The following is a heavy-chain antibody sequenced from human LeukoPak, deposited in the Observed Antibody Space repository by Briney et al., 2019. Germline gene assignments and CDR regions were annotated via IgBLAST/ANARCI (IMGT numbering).Heavy chain of an antibody. J-gene: IGHJ6*03. D-gene: IGHD2-15*01. CDR3: AKGGGSSFRGDYYYYYMDV. CDR2: IYNSEIT. Sequence: SGTVSLTCTVSGASITDYYWSWIRQPPGKGLEFIGYIYNSEITNYNASLSSRVTMSVDTSKNQFSLELKSMTAPDTAVYYCAKGGGSSFRGDYYYYYMDVWGKGTTVTVSS. CDR1: GASITDYY. V-gene: IGHV4-59*01.